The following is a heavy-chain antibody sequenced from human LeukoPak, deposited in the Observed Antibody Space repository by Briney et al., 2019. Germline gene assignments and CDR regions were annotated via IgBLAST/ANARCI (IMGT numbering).Heavy chain of an antibody. CDR3: ARLTSSGWYNWFDP. V-gene: IGHV4-59*08. J-gene: IGHJ5*02. Sequence: PSETLSLTCTVSGGSISSYYWSWIRQPPGKGLEWIGYIHYSGSTNYNPSLKSRVTISVDTSKNQFSLKLSSVTAADTAVYYCARLTSSGWYNWFDPWGPGTLVTVSS. CDR1: GGSISSYY. CDR2: IHYSGST. D-gene: IGHD6-19*01.